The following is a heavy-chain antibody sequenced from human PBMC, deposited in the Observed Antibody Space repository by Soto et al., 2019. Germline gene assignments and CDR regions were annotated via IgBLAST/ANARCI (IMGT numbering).Heavy chain of an antibody. CDR1: GGTFSSYA. CDR3: ARVHPRIGVVPAARPGVYSSHVRDFDY. V-gene: IGHV1-69*01. CDR2: IIPIFGTA. J-gene: IGHJ4*02. D-gene: IGHD2-2*02. Sequence: QVQLVQSGAEVKKPGSSVKVSCKASGGTFSSYAISWVRQAPGQGLEWMGGIIPIFGTANYAQKFQGRVKITAEESTSTAYMERSSLRSEDTAVYYCARVHPRIGVVPAARPGVYSSHVRDFDYWGQGTLVTVSS.